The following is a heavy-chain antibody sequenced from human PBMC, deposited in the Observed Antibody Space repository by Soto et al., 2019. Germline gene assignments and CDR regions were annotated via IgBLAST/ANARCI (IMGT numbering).Heavy chain of an antibody. D-gene: IGHD1-20*01. J-gene: IGHJ4*02. Sequence: QLQLQESGSGLVKPSQTLSLTCAVSGGSISSGGYSWNWIRQPPGKGLEWIGYIYHSGSTYYNPSLQSRATFSLDRSKHQSPLKLSSVTAADTAVYYGASSHAGAHITAAVHWGQGTLVTVSS. CDR1: GGSISSGGYS. CDR3: ASSHAGAHITAAVH. V-gene: IGHV4-30-2*01. CDR2: IYHSGST.